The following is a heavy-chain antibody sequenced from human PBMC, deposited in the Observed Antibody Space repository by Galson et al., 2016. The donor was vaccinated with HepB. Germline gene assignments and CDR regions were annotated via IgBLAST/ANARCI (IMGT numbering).Heavy chain of an antibody. CDR3: AREWDPIIRCLDF. J-gene: IGHJ4*02. CDR1: GFTFNXFY. D-gene: IGHD1-26*01. V-gene: IGHV1-46*02. Sequence: SVKVSCKASGFTFNXFYVHWVRQAPGQGLEWMGIINPTGSITNYAQKFQGRVTLTRDASTRTVYMELRSLRSEDTAVYYCAREWDPIIRCLDFWGPGTPITVSS. CDR2: INPTGSIT.